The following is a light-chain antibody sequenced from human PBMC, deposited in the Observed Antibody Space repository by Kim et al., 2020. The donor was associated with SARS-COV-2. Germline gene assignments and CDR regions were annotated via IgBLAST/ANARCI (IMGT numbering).Light chain of an antibody. CDR1: QSVTSY. V-gene: IGKV3-11*01. CDR2: DAS. Sequence: SLSPGERATLSCRASQSVTSYLAWYQQKPGQAPRLLIYDASNRATGIPARFSGSGSVTDFTLTISYLEPEDCAVYYCQQRGDWPLTFGGGTKVEIK. CDR3: QQRGDWPLT. J-gene: IGKJ4*01.